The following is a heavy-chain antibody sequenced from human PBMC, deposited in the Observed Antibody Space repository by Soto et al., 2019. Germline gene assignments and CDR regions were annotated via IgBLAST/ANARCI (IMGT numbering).Heavy chain of an antibody. V-gene: IGHV4-38-2*02. CDR3: ARDSIAARRVYGMDV. J-gene: IGHJ6*02. D-gene: IGHD6-6*01. CDR1: NLSISSGYY. CDR2: IYHSGIT. Sequence: PSETLSLTCSVSNLSISSGYYWGWIRQPPGKGLEWIANIYHSGITYYNSSLKSRITISVDTSKNQFSLKMNSVTAADTAVYYCARDSIAARRVYGMDVWGQGTTVTVSS.